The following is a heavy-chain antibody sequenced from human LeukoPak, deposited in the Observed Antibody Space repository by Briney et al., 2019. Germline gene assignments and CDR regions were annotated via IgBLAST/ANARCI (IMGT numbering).Heavy chain of an antibody. D-gene: IGHD6-13*01. Sequence: GGSLRLSCAATGFTFSNFAMMWVRQAPGTGLQWVSTITGYGATFYADSVRGRFTIFRDTSMNTLFLQMNSLGAEDTAVYCAKGAAVGKVDWFDPWGQGTLVTVSS. CDR1: GFTFSNFA. CDR2: ITGYGAT. J-gene: IGHJ5*02. V-gene: IGHV3-23*01. CDR3: AKGAAVGKVDWFDP.